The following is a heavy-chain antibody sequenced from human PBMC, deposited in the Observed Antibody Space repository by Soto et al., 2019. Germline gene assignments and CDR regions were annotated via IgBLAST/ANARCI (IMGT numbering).Heavy chain of an antibody. CDR2: IIPIFGTA. Sequence: SVKVSCKASGGTFSSYAISWVRQAPGQGLEWMGGIIPIFGTANYAQKFQGRVTITADESTSTAYMELSSLRSEDTAVYYCARSTMVRGVISWFDPWGQGTQVNVSS. CDR3: ARSTMVRGVISWFDP. V-gene: IGHV1-69*13. J-gene: IGHJ5*02. D-gene: IGHD3-10*01. CDR1: GGTFSSYA.